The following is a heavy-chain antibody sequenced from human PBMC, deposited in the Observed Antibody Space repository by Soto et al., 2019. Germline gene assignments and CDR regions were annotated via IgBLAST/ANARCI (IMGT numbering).Heavy chain of an antibody. CDR1: GDSVSSNSAA. Sequence: SQTLSLTCAISGDSVSSNSAAWNWIRQSPSRGLEWLGRTYYRSKWYNDYAVSVKSRITINPDTSKNQFSLQLNSVTPEDTAVYYCARDRGRTGTTTSYYGMDAWGQGTTVTVSS. J-gene: IGHJ6*02. CDR2: TYYRSKWYN. V-gene: IGHV6-1*01. D-gene: IGHD1-7*01. CDR3: ARDRGRTGTTTSYYGMDA.